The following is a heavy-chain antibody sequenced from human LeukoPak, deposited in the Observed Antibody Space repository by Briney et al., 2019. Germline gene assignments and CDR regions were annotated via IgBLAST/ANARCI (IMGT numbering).Heavy chain of an antibody. D-gene: IGHD3-22*01. CDR3: ARDLYYYDSSGYYEPY. Sequence: SETLSLTCTVSGGSISSYYWSWIRQPAGKGLEWIGRIYTSGSTNYNPSLKSRVTMSVDTSKNQFSLKLSSVTAADTAVYYCARDLYYYDSSGYYEPYWGQGTLVTVSS. CDR2: IYTSGST. V-gene: IGHV4-4*07. J-gene: IGHJ4*02. CDR1: GGSISSYY.